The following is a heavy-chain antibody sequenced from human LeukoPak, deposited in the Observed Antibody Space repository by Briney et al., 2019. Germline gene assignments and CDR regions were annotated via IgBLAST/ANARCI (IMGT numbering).Heavy chain of an antibody. CDR2: INPNSGGT. D-gene: IGHD2-21*02. Sequence: GASVKVSCKASGYTFTGYYMHWVRQAPGQGLEWMGWINPNSGGTNYAQKFQGRVTMTRDTSTSTVYMELSSLRSEDTAVYYCARGFGISGGGDHFDYWGQGTLVTVSS. CDR1: GYTFTGYY. CDR3: ARGFGISGGGDHFDY. J-gene: IGHJ4*02. V-gene: IGHV1-2*02.